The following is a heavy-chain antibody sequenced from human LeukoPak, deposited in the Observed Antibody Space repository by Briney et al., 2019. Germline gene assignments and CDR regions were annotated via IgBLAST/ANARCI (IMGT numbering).Heavy chain of an antibody. D-gene: IGHD3-22*01. CDR3: ARFRDSSGYYYYYYGMDV. CDR1: RFTVSSNY. J-gene: IGHJ6*02. CDR2: IYSGGST. Sequence: GGSLRLSCAASRFTVSSNYTSWVRQAPGKGLEWVSVIYSGGSTYYADSVKGRFTISRDNSKNTLYLQMNSLRAEDTAVYYCARFRDSSGYYYYYYGMDVWGQGTTVTVSS. V-gene: IGHV3-66*01.